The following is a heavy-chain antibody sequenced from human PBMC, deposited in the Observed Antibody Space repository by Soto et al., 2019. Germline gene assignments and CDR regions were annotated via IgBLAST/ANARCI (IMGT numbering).Heavy chain of an antibody. CDR1: GGTFSSYA. CDR2: IIPIFGTA. CDR3: AGGGGYCCSTRCDKWGFDP. D-gene: IGHD2-2*02. Sequence: QVQLVQSGAEVKKPGSSVKVSCKASGGTFSSYAISWVRQAPGQGLEWMGGIIPIFGTANYAQKFQGRVTIIADKDKCKSYREQSSLRFAESDVYACAGGGGYCCSTRCDKWGFDPWGQGTLVTVSS. V-gene: IGHV1-69*06. J-gene: IGHJ5*02.